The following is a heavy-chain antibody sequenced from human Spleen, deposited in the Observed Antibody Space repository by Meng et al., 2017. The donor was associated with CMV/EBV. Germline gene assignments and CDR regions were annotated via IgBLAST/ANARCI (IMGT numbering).Heavy chain of an antibody. J-gene: IGHJ3*01. CDR3: AKDLVPAAVGQDAFDV. CDR2: INPNSGGT. CDR1: GNSFTRNG. V-gene: IGHV1-2*02. D-gene: IGHD2-2*01. Sequence: ASVKVSCKAPGNSFTRNGFIWVRQAPGQGLEWMGWINPNSGGTNYAQKFQGRVTMTRDTSISTAYMELSRLRSDDTAVYYCAKDLVPAAVGQDAFDVWGQGTMVTVSS.